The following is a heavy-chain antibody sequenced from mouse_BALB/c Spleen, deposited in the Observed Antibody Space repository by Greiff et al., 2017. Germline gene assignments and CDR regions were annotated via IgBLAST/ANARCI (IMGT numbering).Heavy chain of an antibody. V-gene: IGHV2-9-2*01. Sequence: QVQLQQSGPGLVAPSQSLSITCTVSGFSLTSYDISWIRQPPGKGLEWLGVIWTGGGTNYNSAFMSRLSISKDNSKSQVFLKMNSLQTDDTAIYYCVRAALLRYFDYWGQGTTLTVSS. CDR2: IWTGGGT. CDR1: GFSLTSYD. D-gene: IGHD1-2*01. CDR3: VRAALLRYFDY. J-gene: IGHJ2*01.